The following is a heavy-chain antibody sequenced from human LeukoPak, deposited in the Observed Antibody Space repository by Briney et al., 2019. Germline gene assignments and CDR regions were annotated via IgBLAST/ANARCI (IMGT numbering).Heavy chain of an antibody. J-gene: IGHJ4*02. CDR1: EFTFRSYW. D-gene: IGHD6-19*01. CDR3: ASRLSSGWYGFDY. Sequence: PGGSLRLSCAASEFTFRSYWMSWVRQAPGKGLEWVATIKQDGSDKYYVDSVKGRFTISRDSAKNSLYLEMNSLRAEDTAVYYCASRLSSGWYGFDYWGQGTLVTVSS. V-gene: IGHV3-7*01. CDR2: IKQDGSDK.